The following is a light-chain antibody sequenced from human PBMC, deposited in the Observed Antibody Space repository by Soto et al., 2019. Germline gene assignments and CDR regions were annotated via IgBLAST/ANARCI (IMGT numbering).Light chain of an antibody. Sequence: DIVMTQSPLSLPVTPGEPASISCSSSQSLLQSNGYNYLDWYLQKPGQSPQLLIFFGSYRASGVPDRFSGSGSGTDFTLKIRSVEAEYVRIYYCMQSQQTTPTFGQGTRVEIK. CDR2: FGS. CDR3: MQSQQTTPT. CDR1: QSLLQSNGYNY. V-gene: IGKV2-28*01. J-gene: IGKJ1*01.